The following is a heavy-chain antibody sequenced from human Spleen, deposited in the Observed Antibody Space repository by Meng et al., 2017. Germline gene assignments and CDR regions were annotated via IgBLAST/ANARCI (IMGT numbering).Heavy chain of an antibody. V-gene: IGHV7-4-1*02. J-gene: IGHJ4*02. D-gene: IGHD4-17*01. Sequence: ASVKVSCKPSGYNFPDYYIHWVRLAPGQGLEWMGWINTNTGNPTYAQGFTGRFVFSLDTSVSTAYLQISSLKAEDTAVYYCAKEREYGDFDYWGQGTLVTVSS. CDR3: AKEREYGDFDY. CDR2: INTNTGNP. CDR1: GYNFPDYY.